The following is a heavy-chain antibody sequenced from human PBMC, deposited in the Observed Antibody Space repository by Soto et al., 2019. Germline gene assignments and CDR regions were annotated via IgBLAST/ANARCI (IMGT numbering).Heavy chain of an antibody. D-gene: IGHD4-17*01. Sequence: GGSLRLSCAASGFTVSSNYMSWVRQAPGKGLGWVSVIYSGGSTYYADSVKGRFTISRDNSKNTLYLQMNSLRAEDTAVYYCARDLTVTTPAFDIWGQGTMVAVSS. CDR3: ARDLTVTTPAFDI. V-gene: IGHV3-66*01. CDR2: IYSGGST. J-gene: IGHJ3*02. CDR1: GFTVSSNY.